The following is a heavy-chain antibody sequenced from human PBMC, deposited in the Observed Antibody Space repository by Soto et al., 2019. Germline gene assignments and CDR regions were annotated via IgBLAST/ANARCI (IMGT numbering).Heavy chain of an antibody. J-gene: IGHJ3*02. CDR1: GYTFTGYY. CDR2: INPNSGGI. CDR3: ARQISGDSEGLDI. D-gene: IGHD2-21*02. V-gene: IGHV1-2*02. Sequence: ASVKVSCKASGYTFTGYYMHWVRQAPGQGLERMGWINPNSGGINYAQKFQGRATMTRDTSITTGYMELSSLRSDDTAVYYCARQISGDSEGLDIWGQGTMVTVSS.